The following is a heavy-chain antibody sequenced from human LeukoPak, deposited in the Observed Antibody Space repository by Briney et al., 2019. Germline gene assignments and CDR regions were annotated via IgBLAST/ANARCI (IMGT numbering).Heavy chain of an antibody. D-gene: IGHD5-18*01. Sequence: PSETLSLTCTVSGGSISSSSYYWGLIRQPPGKGLEWIGSISYSGTTYYSPSLKSRVTMSVDRSMNQFSLKVTSVTAADTAVYFCARGYRYGYFDYWGQGTLVTVSS. CDR1: GGSISSSSYY. J-gene: IGHJ4*02. CDR3: ARGYRYGYFDY. V-gene: IGHV4-39*07. CDR2: ISYSGTT.